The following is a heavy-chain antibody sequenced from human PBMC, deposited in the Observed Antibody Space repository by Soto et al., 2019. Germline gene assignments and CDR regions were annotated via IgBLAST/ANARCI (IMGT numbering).Heavy chain of an antibody. Sequence: GGSLRLSCAASGFTFSSYAMSWVRQAPGKGLEWVSAISGSGDSTYYAESVKGRFTISRDNSKNTLYLQMNSLRAEDTAVYYVAKDLIVVVPAAINPIDYWGQGTLVTVSS. V-gene: IGHV3-23*01. J-gene: IGHJ4*02. CDR3: AKDLIVVVPAAINPIDY. CDR1: GFTFSSYA. CDR2: ISGSGDST. D-gene: IGHD2-2*02.